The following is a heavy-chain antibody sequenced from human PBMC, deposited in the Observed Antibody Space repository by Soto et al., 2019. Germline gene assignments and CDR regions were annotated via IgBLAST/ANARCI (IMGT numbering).Heavy chain of an antibody. D-gene: IGHD3-3*01. CDR2: IYYSGST. J-gene: IGHJ3*02. Sequence: QVQLQESGPGLVKPSQTLSLTCTVSGGSISSGGYYWSWIRQHPGKGLEWIGYIYYSGSTYYNPSLKSRVTISVDTSENQFSLKLSSVTAADTAVYYCARGTRYDFWSGYYTDDAFDIWGQGTMVTVSS. V-gene: IGHV4-31*03. CDR1: GGSISSGGYY. CDR3: ARGTRYDFWSGYYTDDAFDI.